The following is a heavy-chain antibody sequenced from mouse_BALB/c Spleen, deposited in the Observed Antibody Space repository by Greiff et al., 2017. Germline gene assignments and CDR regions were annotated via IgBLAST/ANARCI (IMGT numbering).Heavy chain of an antibody. D-gene: IGHD1-1*01. CDR3: ARDIDYYGSSYPAWFAY. J-gene: IGHJ3*01. Sequence: EVMLVESGGGLVQPGGSLRLSCATSGFTFTDYYMSWVRQPPGKALEWLGFIRNKANGYTTEYSASVKGRFTISRDNSQSILYLQMNTLRAEDSATYYCARDIDYYGSSYPAWFAYWGQGTLVTVSA. CDR1: GFTFTDYY. CDR2: IRNKANGYTT. V-gene: IGHV7-3*02.